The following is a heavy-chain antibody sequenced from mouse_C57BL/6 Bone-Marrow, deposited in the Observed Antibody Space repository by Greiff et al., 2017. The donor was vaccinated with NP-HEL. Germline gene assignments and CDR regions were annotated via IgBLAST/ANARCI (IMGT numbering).Heavy chain of an antibody. Sequence: DVKLVESGDGLVKPGGSLKLSCAASGFTFSSYAMSWVRQTPEKRLEWVAYISSGGDYIYYADNVKGRITISRDNARNALYLQMSSLKSEDTAMYYCTREDYGRYAMDYWGQGTSVTVSS. CDR3: TREDYGRYAMDY. J-gene: IGHJ4*01. D-gene: IGHD1-1*01. CDR2: ISSGGDYI. CDR1: GFTFSSYA. V-gene: IGHV5-9-1*02.